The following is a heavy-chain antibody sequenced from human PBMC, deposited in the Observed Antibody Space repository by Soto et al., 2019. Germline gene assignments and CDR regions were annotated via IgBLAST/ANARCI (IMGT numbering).Heavy chain of an antibody. Sequence: QVQLVQSGAEVKKPGSSVKVSCKASGGTFSSYAISWVRQAPGQGLEWMGGIIPIFGTANYAQKFQGRVTITANESTSTAYMQLTSLSSEATAVYYRASDSGEYSSSPDGMDVWGQATTVTVSS. CDR1: GGTFSSYA. CDR2: IIPIFGTA. J-gene: IGHJ6*02. V-gene: IGHV1-69*12. D-gene: IGHD6-6*01. CDR3: ASDSGEYSSSPDGMDV.